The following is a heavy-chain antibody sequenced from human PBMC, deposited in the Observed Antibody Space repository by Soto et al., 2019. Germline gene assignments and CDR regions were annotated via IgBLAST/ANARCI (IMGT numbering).Heavy chain of an antibody. CDR3: TREPYDSSRDY. Sequence: PGGSLRLSCTASGFTFGDYAMSWVRQAPGKGLEWVGFIRSKAYGGTTEYAASVKGRFTISRDDSKNIAYLQMNSLKTEDTAVYYCTREPYDSSRDYWGQGTLVTVSS. D-gene: IGHD3-22*01. V-gene: IGHV3-49*04. CDR1: GFTFGDYA. CDR2: IRSKAYGGTT. J-gene: IGHJ4*02.